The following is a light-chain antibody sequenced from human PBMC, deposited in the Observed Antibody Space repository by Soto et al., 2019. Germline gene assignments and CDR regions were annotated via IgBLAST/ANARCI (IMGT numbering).Light chain of an antibody. V-gene: IGKV1-5*01. Sequence: DIQMTQSPSTLSASVGDRVTVTCRASQFIDKWLAWYQQKPGKAPKLLIYAASTLQSGVPSRFSGSGSGTDFTLTISCLQSEDFATYYCQQYYSYPITFGQGTRLEIK. CDR1: QFIDKW. J-gene: IGKJ5*01. CDR3: QQYYSYPIT. CDR2: AAS.